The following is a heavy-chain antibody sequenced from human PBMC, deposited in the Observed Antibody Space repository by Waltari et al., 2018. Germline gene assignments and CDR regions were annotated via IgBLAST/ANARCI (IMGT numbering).Heavy chain of an antibody. CDR2: IIPIFGTA. V-gene: IGHV1-69*01. Sequence: QVQLVQSGAEVKKPGSSVKVSCKASGGTFSSYAIRWVRQAPGQGLEWMGGIIPIFGTANYAQKFQGRVTITADEATSTAYMELSSLRSEDTAVYYCARRSDYGSGSYAHYFDYWGQGTLVTVSS. J-gene: IGHJ4*02. CDR1: GGTFSSYA. D-gene: IGHD3-10*01. CDR3: ARRSDYGSGSYAHYFDY.